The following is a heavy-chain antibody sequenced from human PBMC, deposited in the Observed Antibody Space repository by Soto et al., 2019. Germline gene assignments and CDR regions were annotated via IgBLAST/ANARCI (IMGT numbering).Heavy chain of an antibody. V-gene: IGHV1-46*01. Sequence: ASVKVSCKASGYTFTSYYMHWVRQAPGQGLEWMGIINPSGGSTSYAQKFQGRVTMTRDTSTSTVYMELSSLRSEDTAVYYCARXWRLGYCSGGSCYVLGYWGQGTLVTVSS. CDR3: ARXWRLGYCSGGSCYVLGY. CDR1: GYTFTSYY. D-gene: IGHD2-15*01. J-gene: IGHJ4*02. CDR2: INPSGGST.